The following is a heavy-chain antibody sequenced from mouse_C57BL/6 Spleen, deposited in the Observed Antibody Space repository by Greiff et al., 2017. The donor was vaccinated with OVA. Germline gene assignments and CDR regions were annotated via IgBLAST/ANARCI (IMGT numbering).Heavy chain of an antibody. CDR1: GYTFTDYE. J-gene: IGHJ4*01. Sequence: QVQLQQSGAELVRPGASVTLSCKASGYTFTDYEMHWVKQTPVHGLEWIGAIDPETGGTAYNQKFKGKAILTADKSSSPAYMELRSLTSEDSAVYYCTRNYGSSYAMDYWGQGTSVTVSS. V-gene: IGHV1-15*01. CDR2: IDPETGGT. D-gene: IGHD1-1*01. CDR3: TRNYGSSYAMDY.